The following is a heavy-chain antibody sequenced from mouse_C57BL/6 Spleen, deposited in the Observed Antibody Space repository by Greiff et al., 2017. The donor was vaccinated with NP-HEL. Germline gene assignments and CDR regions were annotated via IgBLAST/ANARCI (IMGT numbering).Heavy chain of an antibody. J-gene: IGHJ4*01. CDR1: GFTFSDYG. CDR3: ARAYGSSYYAMDY. D-gene: IGHD1-1*01. Sequence: EVNVVESGGGLVKPGGSLKLSCAASGFTFSDYGMHWVRQAPEKGLEWVAYISSGSSTIYYADTVKGRFTISRDNAKNTLFLQMTSLRSEDTAMYYCARAYGSSYYAMDYWGQGTSVTVSS. V-gene: IGHV5-17*01. CDR2: ISSGSSTI.